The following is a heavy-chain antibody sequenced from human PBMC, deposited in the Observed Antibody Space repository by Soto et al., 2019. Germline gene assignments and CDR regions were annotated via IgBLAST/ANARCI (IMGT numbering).Heavy chain of an antibody. CDR1: GFTFSIYA. CDR3: ANILGYCSSTSCFP. Sequence: HPGGSLRLTCSASGFTFSIYAMSWLRQAPGKGLEWVSAISGSGGSTYYADSVKGRFTISRDNSKNTLYLQMNSLRAEDTAVYYCANILGYCSSTSCFPWGQGTLVTVSS. J-gene: IGHJ5*02. CDR2: ISGSGGST. D-gene: IGHD2-2*01. V-gene: IGHV3-23*01.